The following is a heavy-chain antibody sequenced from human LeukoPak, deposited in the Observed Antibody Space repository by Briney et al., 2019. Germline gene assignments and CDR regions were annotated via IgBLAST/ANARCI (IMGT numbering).Heavy chain of an antibody. Sequence: GGSLRLSCAASGFTISSYSMNWVRQAPGKGLEWVSSISSSSSYIYYADSVKGRFTISRDNAKNSLYLQMNSLRAEDTAVYYCARGRPSRTYYFDFWGQGTLVTVSS. D-gene: IGHD6-13*01. CDR3: ARGRPSRTYYFDF. V-gene: IGHV3-21*01. CDR1: GFTISSYS. J-gene: IGHJ4*02. CDR2: ISSSSSYI.